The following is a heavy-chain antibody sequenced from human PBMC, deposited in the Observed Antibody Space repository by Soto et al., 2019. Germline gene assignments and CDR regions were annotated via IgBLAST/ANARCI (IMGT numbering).Heavy chain of an antibody. J-gene: IGHJ3*02. CDR3: ARDSTCSGGSCYSDLADAFDI. D-gene: IGHD2-15*01. V-gene: IGHV1-18*01. Sequence: ASVKVSYKASGYTLTSYGISWVRQAPGEGLEWMGWISAYNGNTNYAQKLQGRVTMTTDTSTSTAYMELRSLRSDDTAVYYCARDSTCSGGSCYSDLADAFDIWGQGTMVTVSS. CDR1: GYTLTSYG. CDR2: ISAYNGNT.